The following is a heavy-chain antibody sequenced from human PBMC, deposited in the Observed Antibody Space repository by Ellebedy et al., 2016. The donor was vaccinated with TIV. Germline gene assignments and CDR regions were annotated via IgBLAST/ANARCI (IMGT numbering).Heavy chain of an antibody. CDR2: IRNKPRSYTS. J-gene: IGHJ6*04. CDR3: ARDNATALDV. D-gene: IGHD1-1*01. Sequence: GGSLRLSCAASGFTFTAHYMDWVRQAPGKGLEWVARIRNKPRSYTSEYAASVKGRFAISRDDSKNSLYLEMNSLKTEDTAVYYCARDNATALDVWGKGTTVTVSS. V-gene: IGHV3-72*01. CDR1: GFTFTAHY.